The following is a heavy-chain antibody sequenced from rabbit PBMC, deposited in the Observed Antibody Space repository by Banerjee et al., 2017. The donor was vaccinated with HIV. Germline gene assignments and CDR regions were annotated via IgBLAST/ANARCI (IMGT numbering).Heavy chain of an antibody. CDR2: IGAGSGST. CDR1: GFSFSSVYW. Sequence: QSLKESGGDLVKPGASLTLTCTASGFSFSSVYWIYWVRQAPGKGLEWIGCIGAGSGSTWYASWAKGRFTISKSSSTTVALKMTSLTAADPATYFCARDWDIGYTGFGFSLWGTGSLVTVS. CDR3: ARDWDIGYTGFGFSL. J-gene: IGHJ4*01. D-gene: IGHD7-1*01. V-gene: IGHV1S40*01.